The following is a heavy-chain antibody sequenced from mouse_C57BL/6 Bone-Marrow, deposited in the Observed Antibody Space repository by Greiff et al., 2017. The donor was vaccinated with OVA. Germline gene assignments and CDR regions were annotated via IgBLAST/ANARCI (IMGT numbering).Heavy chain of an antibody. V-gene: IGHV1-18*01. D-gene: IGHD1-1*01. CDR2: INPNNGGT. CDR3: ARSDYGSSYWYFDV. J-gene: IGHJ1*03. Sequence: VQLQQSGPELVKPGASVKIPCKASGYTFTDYYMDWVKQSHGKSLEWIGDINPNNGGTIYNQKFKGKATLTVDKSSSTAYMELRSLTSEDTAVYYCARSDYGSSYWYFDVWGTGTTVTVSS. CDR1: GYTFTDYY.